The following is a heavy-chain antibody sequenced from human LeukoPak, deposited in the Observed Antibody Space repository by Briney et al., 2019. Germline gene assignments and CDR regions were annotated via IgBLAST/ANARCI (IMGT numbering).Heavy chain of an antibody. CDR3: ARSETYSYGLDY. J-gene: IGHJ4*02. CDR2: IYSGGST. Sequence: GGSLRLSCAASGFTVSSNYMSWVRQAPGKGLEWVSVIYSGGSTYYADSVKGRFTISRDNLKNTLYLQMNSLRAEDTAVYYCARSETYSYGLDYWGQGTLVTVSS. D-gene: IGHD5-18*01. CDR1: GFTVSSNY. V-gene: IGHV3-53*01.